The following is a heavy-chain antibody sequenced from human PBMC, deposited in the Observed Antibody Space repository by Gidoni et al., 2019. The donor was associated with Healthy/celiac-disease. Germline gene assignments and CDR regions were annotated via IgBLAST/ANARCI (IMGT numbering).Heavy chain of an antibody. J-gene: IGHJ3*02. V-gene: IGHV3-21*01. CDR3: ARGRNKYYYDSSGYYGLRGAFDI. CDR2: ISSSSSYI. Sequence: EVQLVESGGGLVKPGGSLRLSCAASGFTFSSYSMNWVRQAPGKGLEWVSSISSSSSYIYYADSVKGRFTISRDNAKNSLYLQMNSLRAEDTAVYYCARGRNKYYYDSSGYYGLRGAFDIWGQGTMVTVSS. CDR1: GFTFSSYS. D-gene: IGHD3-22*01.